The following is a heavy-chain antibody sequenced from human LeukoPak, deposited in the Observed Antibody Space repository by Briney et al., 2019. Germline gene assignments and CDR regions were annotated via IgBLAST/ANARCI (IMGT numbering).Heavy chain of an antibody. V-gene: IGHV3-53*01. J-gene: IGHJ4*01. CDR1: GFTVSSNY. D-gene: IGHD2-15*01. CDR2: IYAGGTT. Sequence: RGGCLRLSCAASGFTVSSNYMSWGRQAPGKGLEWVSVIYAGGTTYNTDSSAGRFTISRDNSYNTVSLQMNSLRAEDTAVYYCASPGPCGGGNHCVQSTLVTVST. CDR3: ASPGPCGGGNH.